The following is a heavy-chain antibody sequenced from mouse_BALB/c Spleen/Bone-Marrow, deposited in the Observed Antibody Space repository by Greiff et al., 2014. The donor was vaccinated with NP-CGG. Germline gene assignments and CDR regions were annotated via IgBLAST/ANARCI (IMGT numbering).Heavy chain of an antibody. Sequence: DVKLVESGAELVRPGASVKLSCTASGFNIKDTYMHWVKQRPEQGLEWIGRIDPANGNTKYDPKFQGKATITADTSSNIAYLQLSSLTSEDTAVYYCANYYYGSSLFAYWGQGTLVTVSA. V-gene: IGHV14-3*02. CDR2: IDPANGNT. CDR1: GFNIKDTY. J-gene: IGHJ3*01. D-gene: IGHD1-1*01. CDR3: ANYYYGSSLFAY.